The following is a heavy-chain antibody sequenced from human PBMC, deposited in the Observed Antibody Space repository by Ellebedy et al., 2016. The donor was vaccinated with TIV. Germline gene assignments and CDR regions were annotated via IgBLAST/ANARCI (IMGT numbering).Heavy chain of an antibody. V-gene: IGHV3-23*05. Sequence: GESLKISCAASGITIRNYAMTWVRQAPGKGLEWVSTIDKSGYNTYYTDSVKGRFTISRENSKNTLYLQMNSLRAEDTALYYCAKLAGVHSWYFDYWGQGTLVPVSS. CDR2: IDKSGYNT. CDR3: AKLAGVHSWYFDY. D-gene: IGHD3-10*01. CDR1: GITIRNYA. J-gene: IGHJ4*02.